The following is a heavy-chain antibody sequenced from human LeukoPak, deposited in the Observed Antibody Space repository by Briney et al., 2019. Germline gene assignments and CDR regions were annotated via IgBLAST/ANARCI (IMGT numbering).Heavy chain of an antibody. V-gene: IGHV4-59*02. CDR1: GGSVSSYY. J-gene: IGHJ4*02. Sequence: SETLSLTCAVSGGSVSSYYWSWMRQPPGKGLEWIGYVYYSGSTNYNPALKSRVTISLDTSENQFSLNLSSVTAADTAVYYCARTAGYSSGWYGYWGQGTLVTVSS. D-gene: IGHD6-19*01. CDR2: VYYSGST. CDR3: ARTAGYSSGWYGY.